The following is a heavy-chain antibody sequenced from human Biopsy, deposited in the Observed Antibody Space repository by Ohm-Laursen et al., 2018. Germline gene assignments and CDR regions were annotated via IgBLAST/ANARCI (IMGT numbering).Heavy chain of an antibody. V-gene: IGHV3-53*01. Sequence: GSLRLSCSAFGLSIGTNYMTWVRQAPGKGLDWVSIIFAGGGRTYYADSVKGRFTISRDISENTVSLQMSSLRAEDTAVYYCARTIMVGGVILNYFDYWGQGTLVTVSS. CDR1: GLSIGTNY. CDR2: IFAGGGRT. J-gene: IGHJ4*02. D-gene: IGHD3-10*01. CDR3: ARTIMVGGVILNYFDY.